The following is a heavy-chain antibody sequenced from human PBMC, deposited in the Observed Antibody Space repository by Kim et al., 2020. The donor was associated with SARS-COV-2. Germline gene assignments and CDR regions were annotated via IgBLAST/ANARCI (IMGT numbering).Heavy chain of an antibody. D-gene: IGHD6-19*01. CDR3: ARELQQWLDPGDWFDP. V-gene: IGHV4-38-2*02. Sequence: SETLSLTCTVSGYSISSGYYWGWIRQPPGKRLEWIGSIYHSGSTYYNPSLKSRVTISVDTSKNQFSLKLSSVTAADTAAYYYARELQQWLDPGDWFDPWG. CDR1: GYSISSGYY. J-gene: IGHJ5*02. CDR2: IYHSGST.